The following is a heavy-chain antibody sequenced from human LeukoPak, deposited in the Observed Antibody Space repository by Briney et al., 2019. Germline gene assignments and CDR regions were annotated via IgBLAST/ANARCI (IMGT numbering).Heavy chain of an antibody. CDR3: ARRELIRYFDWSTSVYFDY. D-gene: IGHD3-9*01. CDR2: IKQDGSEK. V-gene: IGHV3-7*01. Sequence: GGSLRPSCAASGFTFSSYWMSWVRQAPGKGLEWVANIKQDGSEKYYVDSVKGRFTTSRDNAKNSLYLQMNSLRAEDTTVYYCARRELIRYFDWSTSVYFDYWGQGTLVTVSS. J-gene: IGHJ4*02. CDR1: GFTFSSYW.